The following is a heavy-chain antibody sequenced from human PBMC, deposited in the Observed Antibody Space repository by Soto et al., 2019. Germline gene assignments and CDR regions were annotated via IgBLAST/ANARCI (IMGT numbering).Heavy chain of an antibody. D-gene: IGHD6-13*01. CDR1: GGSISSSSYY. Sequence: SETLSLTCTVSGGSISSSSYYWGWIRQPPGKGLEWIGSIYYSGSTNYNPSLKSRVTISVDKSKNQFSLKLSSVTAADTAVYYCARVGIAAAGMEAFDICGQGTMVTVSS. J-gene: IGHJ3*02. CDR3: ARVGIAAAGMEAFDI. V-gene: IGHV4-39*07. CDR2: IYYSGST.